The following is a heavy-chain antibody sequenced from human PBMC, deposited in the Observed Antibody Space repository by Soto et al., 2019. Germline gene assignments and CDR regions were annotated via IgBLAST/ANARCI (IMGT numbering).Heavy chain of an antibody. CDR1: GFTFSSYA. D-gene: IGHD1-7*01. V-gene: IGHV3-23*01. CDR2: ISGSGGNK. Sequence: GGSLRLSCAASGFTFSSYAMSWVRQAPGKGLEWVSVISGSGGNKYYADSVKGRFTISRDNSKNTLYLQMNSLRAEDTAVYYCARDATGTTGILDYWGQGTLVTVSS. J-gene: IGHJ4*02. CDR3: ARDATGTTGILDY.